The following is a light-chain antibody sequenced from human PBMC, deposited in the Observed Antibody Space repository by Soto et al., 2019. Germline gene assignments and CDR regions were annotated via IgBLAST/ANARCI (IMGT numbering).Light chain of an antibody. CDR3: SLYKSENTYV. Sequence: QSALTQPASVSGSPGQSITISCTGTGSDVGAYDYVSWYQQHPGKPPKLIIFEVINRPSGVSSRFSGSRSGNTASLTISGLQAEDEADYYCSLYKSENTYVFGTGTKVTVL. V-gene: IGLV2-14*01. J-gene: IGLJ1*01. CDR2: EVI. CDR1: GSDVGAYDY.